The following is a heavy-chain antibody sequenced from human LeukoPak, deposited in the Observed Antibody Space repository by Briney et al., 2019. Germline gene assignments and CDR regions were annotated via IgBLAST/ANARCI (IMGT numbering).Heavy chain of an antibody. CDR2: INPNSGGA. D-gene: IGHD3-3*01. Sequence: GASVKVSCKASGYTFTGYYMHWVRQAPGQGLEWMGWINPNSGGANYAQKFQGRVTMTRDTSISTAYMELSRLRSDDTAVYYCAGIEYYDSWSGYLDYWGQGTLVTVSS. V-gene: IGHV1-2*02. CDR3: AGIEYYDSWSGYLDY. CDR1: GYTFTGYY. J-gene: IGHJ4*02.